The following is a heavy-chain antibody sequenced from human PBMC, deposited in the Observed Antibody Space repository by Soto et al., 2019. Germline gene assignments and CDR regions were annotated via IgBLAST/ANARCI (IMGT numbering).Heavy chain of an antibody. CDR2: IYYSGST. CDR1: GGSISSYY. Sequence: SETLSLTCTVSGGSISSYYWSWIRQTPGKGLEWIGYIYYSGSTNYNPSLKSRVTISVDTSKNQLSLKLSSVTAADTAVYYCARTYYYGSGSLYYFDYWGQGTLVTVSS. CDR3: ARTYYYGSGSLYYFDY. V-gene: IGHV4-59*01. J-gene: IGHJ4*02. D-gene: IGHD3-10*01.